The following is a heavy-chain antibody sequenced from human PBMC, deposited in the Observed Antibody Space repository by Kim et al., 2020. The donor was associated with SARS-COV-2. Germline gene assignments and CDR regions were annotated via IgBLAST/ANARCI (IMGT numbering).Heavy chain of an antibody. Sequence: GGSLRLSCADSRFTFSYYAMNWVRQAPGKGLEWVSSISSSGGRTSYADSVKGRFTISRDNSKNTLYLQMNSLRVEDTAVYYCAHRKGPNSGSYTGDDRIWGQGTMVTVSS. CDR2: ISSSGGRT. CDR3: AHRKGPNSGSYTGDDRI. V-gene: IGHV3-23*01. CDR1: RFTFSYYA. J-gene: IGHJ3*02. D-gene: IGHD1-26*01.